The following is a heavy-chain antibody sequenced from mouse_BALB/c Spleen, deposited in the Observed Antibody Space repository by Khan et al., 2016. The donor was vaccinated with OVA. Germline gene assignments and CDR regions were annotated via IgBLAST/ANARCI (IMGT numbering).Heavy chain of an antibody. Sequence: LQESGPELEKPGASVKISCKASGYSFTGYNMNWVKQSNGKSLEWIGNIDPYYGGATYNQKYKGKATLTVDKSSSTAYMQLKSLTSEDSAVDYCTRGYGNYVRYYFDYWGQGTTLTVSS. D-gene: IGHD2-10*02. V-gene: IGHV1-39*01. CDR2: IDPYYGGA. CDR3: TRGYGNYVRYYFDY. J-gene: IGHJ2*01. CDR1: GYSFTGYN.